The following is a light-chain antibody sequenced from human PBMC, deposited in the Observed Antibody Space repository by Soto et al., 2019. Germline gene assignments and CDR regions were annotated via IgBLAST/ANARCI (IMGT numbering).Light chain of an antibody. CDR2: GAS. Sequence: EIVLTQSPATLSLSPGERATLSCRASQSVSSYLAWYQQKPGQAPRLLIFGASSRATGIPDRFSGSGSGTDFTLTISGLEPEDFAVYYCQQYASSPGTFGQGTKVAIK. J-gene: IGKJ1*01. CDR3: QQYASSPGT. V-gene: IGKV3-20*01. CDR1: QSVSSY.